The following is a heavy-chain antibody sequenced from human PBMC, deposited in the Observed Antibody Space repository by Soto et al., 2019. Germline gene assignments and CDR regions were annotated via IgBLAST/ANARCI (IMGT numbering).Heavy chain of an antibody. J-gene: IGHJ4*02. D-gene: IGHD6-19*01. V-gene: IGHV3-7*01. Sequence: EVQLVESGGGLVQPGGSLRLSCVASGFTFSNYWMSWVRQAPGKGPEWVATIKQDGSEKYYVDSVKGRFTISRDNAKISLYLQMNSLAAEATAVYYSARVGQWLSFASGGQGTLVTVSS. CDR2: IKQDGSEK. CDR3: ARVGQWLSFAS. CDR1: GFTFSNYW.